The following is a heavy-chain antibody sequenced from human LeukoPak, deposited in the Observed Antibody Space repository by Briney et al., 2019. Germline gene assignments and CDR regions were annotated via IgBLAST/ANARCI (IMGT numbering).Heavy chain of an antibody. CDR3: AREGYDSNIYYKADY. J-gene: IGHJ4*02. Sequence: PSETLSLTCTASGGSINTYYWSWIRQPPGKGLVWIGYISYSGTTKYNPSLESRVTMTIDTSKNQFSLKLSSVTAADTAVYYCAREGYDSNIYYKADYWGQGTLVTVSS. V-gene: IGHV4-59*01. D-gene: IGHD3-22*01. CDR2: ISYSGTT. CDR1: GGSINTYY.